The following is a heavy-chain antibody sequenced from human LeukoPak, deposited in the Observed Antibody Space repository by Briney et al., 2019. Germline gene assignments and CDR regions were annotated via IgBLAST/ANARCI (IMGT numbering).Heavy chain of an antibody. Sequence: GGSLRLSCAASGFTFSDYAMNWVRQAPGKGLEWVSYISTSSTTIYYADSVKGRFTISRDNARNSLYLQMNSLGAEDTAVYYCARGPYTNGHYFDYWGQGTLATVSS. D-gene: IGHD6-19*01. V-gene: IGHV3-48*04. CDR1: GFTFSDYA. CDR2: ISTSSTTI. J-gene: IGHJ4*02. CDR3: ARGPYTNGHYFDY.